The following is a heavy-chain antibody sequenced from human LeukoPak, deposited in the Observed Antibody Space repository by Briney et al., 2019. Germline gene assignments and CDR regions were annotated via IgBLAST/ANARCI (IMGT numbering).Heavy chain of an antibody. D-gene: IGHD5-12*01. CDR3: ARDGTYTDYDPDFDI. V-gene: IGHV3-7*04. Sequence: PGGSLRLSCAASGFTFSDCYMSWVRQAPGKGLEWVANIKQDGSEKYYVDSVKGRFTISRDNAKNSLYLQMNSLRAEDTAVFYCARDGTYTDYDPDFDIWGQGTLVTVSS. J-gene: IGHJ4*02. CDR2: IKQDGSEK. CDR1: GFTFSDCY.